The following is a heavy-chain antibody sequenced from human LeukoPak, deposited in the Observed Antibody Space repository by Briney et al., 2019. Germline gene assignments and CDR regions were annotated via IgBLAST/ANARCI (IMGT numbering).Heavy chain of an antibody. D-gene: IGHD6-13*01. CDR3: ARDIAAAGTPGVWFDP. V-gene: IGHV4-59*01. Sequence: SETLSLTCTVSGGSISSYYWSWIRQPPGKGLEWIGYIYYSGSTNYNPSLKSRVTISVDTSKNQFSLKLSSVTAADTAVYYCARDIAAAGTPGVWFDPWGQGTLVTVSS. CDR2: IYYSGST. J-gene: IGHJ5*02. CDR1: GGSISSYY.